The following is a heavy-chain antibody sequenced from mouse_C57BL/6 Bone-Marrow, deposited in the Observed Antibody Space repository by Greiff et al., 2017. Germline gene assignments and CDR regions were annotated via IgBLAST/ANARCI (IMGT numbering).Heavy chain of an antibody. V-gene: IGHV1-81*01. J-gene: IGHJ3*01. CDR1: GYTFTSYG. CDR3: AIWDEAY. D-gene: IGHD4-1*01. Sequence: QVQLQQSGAELARPGASVKLSCKASGYTFTSYGISWVKQRTGQGLEWIGEIYPRSGNTYYNEKFKGKATLTSDTSSSTAYMQLSSLTSEDSAIYFCAIWDEAYWGQGTLVTVSA. CDR2: IYPRSGNT.